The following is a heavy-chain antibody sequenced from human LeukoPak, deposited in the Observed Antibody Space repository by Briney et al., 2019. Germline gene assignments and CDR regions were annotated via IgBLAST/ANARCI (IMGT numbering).Heavy chain of an antibody. CDR2: IYYSGST. J-gene: IGHJ4*02. CDR3: ARRYSSGYFDY. CDR1: GGSFSAYH. V-gene: IGHV4-30-4*01. D-gene: IGHD3-22*01. Sequence: PSETLSLTCAVYGGSFSAYHWSWIRQPPGKGLEWIGYIYYSGSTYYNPSLKSRVTISVDTSKNQFSLKLSSVTAADTAVYYCARRYSSGYFDYWGQGTLVTVSS.